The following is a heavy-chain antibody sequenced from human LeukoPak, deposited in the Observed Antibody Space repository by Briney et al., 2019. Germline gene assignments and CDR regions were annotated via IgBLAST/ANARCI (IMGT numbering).Heavy chain of an antibody. CDR3: AKGLPSYSLMITFGGVIVPPFDY. CDR1: GFTFSSYA. CDR2: ISGSGGST. V-gene: IGHV3-23*01. J-gene: IGHJ4*02. D-gene: IGHD3-16*02. Sequence: GGSLRLSCAASGFTFSSYAMSWVRQAPGKGLEWVSAISGSGGSTHYADSVKGRFTISRDNSKNTLYLQMNSLRAEDTAVYYCAKGLPSYSLMITFGGVIVPPFDYWGQGTLVTVSS.